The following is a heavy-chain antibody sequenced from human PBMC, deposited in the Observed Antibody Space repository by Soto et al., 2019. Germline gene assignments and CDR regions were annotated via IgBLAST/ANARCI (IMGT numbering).Heavy chain of an antibody. CDR3: ARVGITTYYFDT. J-gene: IGHJ4*02. CDR2: IRNKAYSYTT. Sequence: VGSLRLSCVGSGFTFSDHHMDWVRQAPGKGLEWVGRIRNKAYSYTTEYAAPVEGRFTISRDHSKNEMYLQMNSLQTEDTAVYYCARVGITTYYFDTWGQGTLVTVSS. CDR1: GFTFSDHH. D-gene: IGHD3-22*01. V-gene: IGHV3-72*01.